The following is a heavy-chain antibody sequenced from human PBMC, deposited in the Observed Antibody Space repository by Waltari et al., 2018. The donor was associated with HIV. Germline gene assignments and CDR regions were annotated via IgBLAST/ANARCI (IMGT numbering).Heavy chain of an antibody. V-gene: IGHV3-7*01. J-gene: IGHJ4*02. CDR2: INQDGSES. D-gene: IGHD2-15*01. Sequence: EVEVVVSGGGLVQPGGSLRLSCEVLGCSFRSAWLCCARQALGKGLAWVANINQDGSESYYVGSVEGRFTISRDNTKNLLYLQMNSLRAEDTAVYYCAREGGRDCSGGSCYIDYWGQGTLVTVSS. CDR3: AREGGRDCSGGSCYIDY. CDR1: GCSFRSAW.